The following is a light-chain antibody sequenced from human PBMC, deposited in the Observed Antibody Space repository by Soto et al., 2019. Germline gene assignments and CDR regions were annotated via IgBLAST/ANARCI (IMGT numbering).Light chain of an antibody. J-gene: IGLJ1*01. CDR3: GTWDSSLSAGQGV. V-gene: IGLV1-51*01. Sequence: QSVLTQPPSVSAAPGQKVTISCSGSSSNIGNNYVSWYQQLPGTAPKLLIYDNNKRPSGIPDRFSGSKSGTSATLGITGLQTGDEADYYCGTWDSSLSAGQGVFGTGTKVTLL. CDR1: SSNIGNNY. CDR2: DNN.